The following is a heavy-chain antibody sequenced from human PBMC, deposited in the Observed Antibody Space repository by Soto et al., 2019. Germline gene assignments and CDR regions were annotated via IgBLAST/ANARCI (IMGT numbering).Heavy chain of an antibody. D-gene: IGHD6-19*01. V-gene: IGHV6-1*01. J-gene: IGHJ4*02. CDR2: TSQRSKWHN. CDR1: VDSVSNNNAA. CDR3: AREAVAVPRYSSTYYLDS. Sequence: PSQTLSLTCAISVDSVSNNNAAWNWIRQSPSRGLEWLGRTSQRSKWHNDYAVSVKGRVTINADTSKNKCSLHLNSVTPEDTAVYYCAREAVAVPRYSSTYYLDSWGQGTLVTVSS.